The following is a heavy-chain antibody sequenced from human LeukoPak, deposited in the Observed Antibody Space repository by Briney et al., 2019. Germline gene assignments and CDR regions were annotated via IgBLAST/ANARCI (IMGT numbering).Heavy chain of an antibody. CDR3: ARDWRMVRGAINWFDP. V-gene: IGHV3-21*01. J-gene: IGHJ5*02. Sequence: TGGSLRLSCAASGFTFSSYSMNWVRQAPGKGLEWVSSISSSSSYIYYADSVKGRFTISRDNAKNSLYLQMNSLRAEDTAVYYCARDWRMVRGAINWFDPWGQGTLVTVSS. D-gene: IGHD3-10*01. CDR2: ISSSSSYI. CDR1: GFTFSSYS.